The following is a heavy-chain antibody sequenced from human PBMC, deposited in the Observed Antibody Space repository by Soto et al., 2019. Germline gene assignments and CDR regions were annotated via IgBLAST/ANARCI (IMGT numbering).Heavy chain of an antibody. Sequence: QVQLQESGPGLVKPSQTLSLTCTVSGGSISSGGYYWSWIRHHPGTGLEWIGYIYYSGSTYYNPSLRSRVTISVDTAKNQFSLKLSSVTAADTAVYYCAIYSGSYSWFDYWGQGTLVTVSS. CDR3: AIYSGSYSWFDY. CDR2: IYYSGST. V-gene: IGHV4-31*03. J-gene: IGHJ4*02. CDR1: GGSISSGGYY. D-gene: IGHD1-26*01.